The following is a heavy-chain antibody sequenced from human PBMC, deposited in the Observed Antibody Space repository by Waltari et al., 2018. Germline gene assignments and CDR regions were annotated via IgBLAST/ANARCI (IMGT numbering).Heavy chain of an antibody. V-gene: IGHV1-69*05. J-gene: IGHJ6*02. CDR1: GGTFSSYA. Sequence: QVQLVQSGAEVKKPGSSVKVSCKASGGTFSSYAISWVRQAPGQGLEWMGGIIPIFGTANYAQKFQGRVTITTDESTSTAYMELSSLRSEDTAVYYCARVNRERYSSSWYYYYYGMDVWGQGTTVTVSS. CDR2: IIPIFGTA. D-gene: IGHD6-13*01. CDR3: ARVNRERYSSSWYYYYYGMDV.